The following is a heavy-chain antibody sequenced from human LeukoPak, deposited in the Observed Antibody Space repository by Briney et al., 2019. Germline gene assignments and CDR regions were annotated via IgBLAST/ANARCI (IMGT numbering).Heavy chain of an antibody. CDR1: GFTFSSYA. CDR3: AKGLPFMTTVTYFDY. Sequence: GGSLRLSCAASGFTFSSYAMSWVRQAPGKGLEWVANIKQDGSEEYYVDSVKGRFTISRDNSKNTLYLQMNSLRAEDTAVYYCAKGLPFMTTVTYFDYWGQGTLVTVSS. D-gene: IGHD4-17*01. CDR2: IKQDGSEE. J-gene: IGHJ4*02. V-gene: IGHV3-7*03.